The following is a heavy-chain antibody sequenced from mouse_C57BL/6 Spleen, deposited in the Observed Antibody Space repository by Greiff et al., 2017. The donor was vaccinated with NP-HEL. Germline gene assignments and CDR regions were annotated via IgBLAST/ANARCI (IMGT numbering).Heavy chain of an antibody. J-gene: IGHJ2*01. Sequence: QVQLQQSGAELVMPGASVKLSCKASGYTFTSYWMHWVKQRPGQGLEWIGEIDPSDSYTNYNQKFKGKSTLTVDKSSSTAYMQLSSLTSEDSAVYYCARWGGQGYWGQGTTLTVSS. D-gene: IGHD3-3*01. CDR2: IDPSDSYT. CDR1: GYTFTSYW. V-gene: IGHV1-69*01. CDR3: ARWGGQGY.